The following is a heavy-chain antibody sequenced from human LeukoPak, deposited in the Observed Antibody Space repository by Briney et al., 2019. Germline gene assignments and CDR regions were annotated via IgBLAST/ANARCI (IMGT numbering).Heavy chain of an antibody. V-gene: IGHV3-48*03. CDR3: ARDLDWGAFDA. CDR1: GFTFSSYE. Sequence: GGSLRLSCAASGFTFSSYEMNWVRQAPGKGLEWVSYISSSSTIYYADSVKGRFTISRDNSKNTVSLQMNSLRAEDTALYYCARDLDWGAFDAWGQGTLVTVSS. J-gene: IGHJ5*02. D-gene: IGHD3-9*01. CDR2: ISSSSTI.